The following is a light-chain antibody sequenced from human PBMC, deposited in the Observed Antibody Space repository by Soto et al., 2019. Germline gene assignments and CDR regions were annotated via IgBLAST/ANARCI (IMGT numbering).Light chain of an antibody. CDR3: QQTYTTPWT. V-gene: IGKV1-39*01. CDR1: QSINTY. J-gene: IGKJ1*01. Sequence: DIPMTQSPSSLSASVGDKVTITCRASQSINTYLSWYQKKPGEPPNLLLYTSSSLRSGVPSRFSGSGSGTDFTLTISSLQPEDFATYYCQQTYTTPWTFGQGTKVEIK. CDR2: TSS.